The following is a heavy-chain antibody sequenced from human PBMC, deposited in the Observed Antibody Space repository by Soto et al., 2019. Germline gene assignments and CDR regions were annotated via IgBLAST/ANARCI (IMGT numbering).Heavy chain of an antibody. CDR2: IYSGGST. CDR3: ARDLICSGGSCYNAFDI. D-gene: IGHD2-15*01. V-gene: IGHV3-53*01. CDR1: GFTVISNY. Sequence: GGSLRLSCAASGFTVISNYISCVRHSPLKGLEWVSVIYSGGSTYYADSVKGRFTISRDNSENTLYLQMNSLRAEDTAVYYCARDLICSGGSCYNAFDIWGQGTMVTVSS. J-gene: IGHJ3*02.